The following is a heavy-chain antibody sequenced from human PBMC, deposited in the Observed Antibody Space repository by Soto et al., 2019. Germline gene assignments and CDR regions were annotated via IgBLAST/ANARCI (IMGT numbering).Heavy chain of an antibody. J-gene: IGHJ5*02. CDR2: IIPIFGTA. D-gene: IGHD6-13*01. CDR1: GGTFSRYA. V-gene: IGHV1-69*13. CDR3: ARGISKYSSWYEPHTWFDA. Sequence: SVKVSCKASGGTFSRYAISWVRQAPGQRLEWMGGIIPIFGTANYAQKFQGRVTITADESTSTAYMELSSLRSEDTAVYYCARGISKYSSWYEPHTWFDAWGQGALVTVSS.